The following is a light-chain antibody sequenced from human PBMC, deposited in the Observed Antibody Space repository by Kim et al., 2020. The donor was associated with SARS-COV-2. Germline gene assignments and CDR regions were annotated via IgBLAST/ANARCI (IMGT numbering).Light chain of an antibody. J-gene: IGLJ2*01. Sequence: GHSDTISCTGSGGAVGRYNYVSWDQKHPDRAPPLIIYEVNRRPSGVPDRFSGSKSVHTASLTVSGLQADDEADYYCSSYTDTNTLIFGGGTQLTVL. CDR1: GGAVGRYNY. V-gene: IGLV2-8*01. CDR2: EVN. CDR3: SSYTDTNTLI.